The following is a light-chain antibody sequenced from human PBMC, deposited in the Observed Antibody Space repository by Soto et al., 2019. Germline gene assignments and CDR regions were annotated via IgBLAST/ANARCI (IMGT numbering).Light chain of an antibody. CDR1: QSISSW. CDR2: KAS. V-gene: IGKV1-5*03. Sequence: DIQMTQSTSTLSASVGDRVTITCRASQSISSWLAWYQQKPGKAPKLLIYKASSLESGVPSRFSGSWSGTEFTLTISSLQPDDFATYFCQQYNSYSGTFGQGTKVEIK. J-gene: IGKJ1*01. CDR3: QQYNSYSGT.